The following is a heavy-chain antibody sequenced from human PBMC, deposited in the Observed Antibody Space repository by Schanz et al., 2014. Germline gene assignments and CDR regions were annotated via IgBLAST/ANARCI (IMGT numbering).Heavy chain of an antibody. CDR1: GFTLSSYA. CDR3: AKGGTNTLDS. CDR2: INTADTT. V-gene: IGHV3-23*04. J-gene: IGHJ4*02. Sequence: DVQLAESGGGLVQPGGSLRLSCAASGFTLSSYALSWVRQSPGKGLEWVSAINTADTTYYADSVKGRFTVSRDNSKNTVYLHMNSLRDEDTAVYYCAKGGTNTLDSWGQGTLVTVSS.